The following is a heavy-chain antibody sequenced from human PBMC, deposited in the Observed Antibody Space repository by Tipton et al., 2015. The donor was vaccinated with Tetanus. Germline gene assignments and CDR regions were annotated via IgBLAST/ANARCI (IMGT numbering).Heavy chain of an antibody. CDR2: IFYAGST. D-gene: IGHD3-9*01. Sequence: LRLSCTVSGVSISSYYWSWIRQSPGKGLEWIGYIFYAGSTNSNPSLKSRVTISVDKAKNQFSLKLISVTAADTAVYYCARATEHDIMTGYDNWGPGTQVTVSS. J-gene: IGHJ4*02. V-gene: IGHV4-59*01. CDR3: ARATEHDIMTGYDN. CDR1: GVSISSYY.